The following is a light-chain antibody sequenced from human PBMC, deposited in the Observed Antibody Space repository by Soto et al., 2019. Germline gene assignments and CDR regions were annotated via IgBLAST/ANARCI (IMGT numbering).Light chain of an antibody. CDR2: GAS. CDR3: QQYDGFSPRT. J-gene: IGKJ1*01. CDR1: QNINSL. V-gene: IGKV1-5*03. Sequence: DTQMTQSPSTLSASVGDRVTITCRASQNINSLLAWYQQKPGKAPKLLIYGASSLESGVPSRFSGSRSGTEFTLSISSLQSDDFATYYCQQYDGFSPRTFGQGTKVEVK.